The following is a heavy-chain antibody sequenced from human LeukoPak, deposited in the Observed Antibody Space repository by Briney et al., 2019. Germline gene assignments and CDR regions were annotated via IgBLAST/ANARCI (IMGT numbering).Heavy chain of an antibody. CDR3: ASAPHDYGDHLWWFDP. Sequence: ASVKVSCKASGYTFTSYAMHWVRQAPGQRLEWMGWINAGNGNTKYSQKFQGGVTITRDTSASTAYMELSSLRSEDTAVYYCASAPHDYGDHLWWFDPWGQGTLVTVSS. J-gene: IGHJ5*02. V-gene: IGHV1-3*01. D-gene: IGHD4-17*01. CDR1: GYTFTSYA. CDR2: INAGNGNT.